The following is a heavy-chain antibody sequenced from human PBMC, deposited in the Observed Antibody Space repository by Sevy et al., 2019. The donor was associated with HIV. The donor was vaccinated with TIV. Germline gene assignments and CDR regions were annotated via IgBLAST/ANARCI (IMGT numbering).Heavy chain of an antibody. V-gene: IGHV3-23*01. D-gene: IGHD4-17*01. CDR3: AKGLRGTTTNNWFDP. CDR1: GFPFSSYA. Sequence: GGSLRLSCAASGFPFSSYAMSWVRQAPGKGLEWVSTISGSGGSAYYADSVKGRFTISRDNSKNTLFLQMHGLRAEDTAVYYCAKGLRGTTTNNWFDPWGQGTLVTVSS. CDR2: ISGSGGSA. J-gene: IGHJ5*02.